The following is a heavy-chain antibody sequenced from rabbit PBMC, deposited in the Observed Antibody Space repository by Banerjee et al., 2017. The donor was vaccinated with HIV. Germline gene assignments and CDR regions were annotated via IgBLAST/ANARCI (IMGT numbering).Heavy chain of an antibody. CDR3: ARDLAGVVGWNLNL. CDR2: IGTGSDST. CDR1: GFDFSTYG. J-gene: IGHJ4*01. Sequence: LKLSCKASGFDFSTYGVNWVRQAPEKGLEWIGCIGTGSDSTYYADWAKGRFTISETSSTTVTLQMTSLTAADTATYFCARDLAGVVGWNLNLWGQGTLVTVS. V-gene: IGHV1S40*01. D-gene: IGHD4-1*01.